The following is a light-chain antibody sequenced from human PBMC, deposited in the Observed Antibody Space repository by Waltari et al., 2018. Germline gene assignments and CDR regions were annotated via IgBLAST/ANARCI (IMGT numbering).Light chain of an antibody. J-gene: IGKJ5*01. CDR3: QLRSNWRIT. CDR1: QSVNRA. Sequence: EIVLTQSPAPLSLSPGERVPLSCRASQSVNRALAWYQQKPGQAPRLLIYDASNRATGIPARFSGSGSGTDFTLTISSLEAEDFGVYYCQLRSNWRITFGQGTRLEIK. CDR2: DAS. V-gene: IGKV3-11*01.